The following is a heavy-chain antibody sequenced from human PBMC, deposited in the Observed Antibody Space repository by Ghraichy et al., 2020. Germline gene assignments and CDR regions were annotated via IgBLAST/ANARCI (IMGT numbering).Heavy chain of an antibody. CDR1: GGSISSGGYY. V-gene: IGHV4-31*03. Sequence: SETLSLTCTVSGGSISSGGYYWSWIRQHPGKGLEWIGYIYYSGSTYYNPSLKSRVTISVDTSKNQFSLKLSSVTAADTAVYYCASDGVVTDGQFAEYFQHWGQGTLVTVSS. D-gene: IGHD3-22*01. CDR2: IYYSGST. CDR3: ASDGVVTDGQFAEYFQH. J-gene: IGHJ1*01.